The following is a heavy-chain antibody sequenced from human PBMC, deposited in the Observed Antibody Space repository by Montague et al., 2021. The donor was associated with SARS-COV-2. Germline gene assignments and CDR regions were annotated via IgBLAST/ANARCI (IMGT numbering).Heavy chain of an antibody. CDR3: ASSGGYYYYYQGVDV. CDR1: GGSFRSYY. CDR2: INHSGIT. J-gene: IGHJ6*02. Sequence: SETLSLTCAVNGGSFRSYYWSWIRQSPGKGLEWIAEINHSGITNYNPSLKSRVTISVDTSKNQFSLKLNSVTAADTAVYYCASSGGYYYYYQGVDVWGQGTTVTVSS. D-gene: IGHD3-10*01. V-gene: IGHV4-34*01.